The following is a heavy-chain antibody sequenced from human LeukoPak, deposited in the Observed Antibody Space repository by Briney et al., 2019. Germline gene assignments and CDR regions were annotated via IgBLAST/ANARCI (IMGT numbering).Heavy chain of an antibody. CDR3: ARGLTMIVVAVEY. D-gene: IGHD3-22*01. V-gene: IGHV3-21*01. Sequence: GGSLRLSCAASGFTFSSYAMHWVCQAPGKGLEWVSSISSSSSYIYYADSVKGRFTISRDNAKNSLYLQMNSLRAEDTAVYYCARGLTMIVVAVEYWGQGTLVTVSS. CDR1: GFTFSSYA. CDR2: ISSSSSYI. J-gene: IGHJ4*02.